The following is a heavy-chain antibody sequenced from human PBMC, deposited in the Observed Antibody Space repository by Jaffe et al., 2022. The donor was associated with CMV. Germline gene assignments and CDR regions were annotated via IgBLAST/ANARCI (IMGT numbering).Heavy chain of an antibody. CDR2: ISAYNGNT. Sequence: QVQLVQSGAEVKKPGASVKVSCKASGYTFTSYGISWVRQAPGQGLEWMGWISAYNGNTNYAQKLQGRVTMTTDTSTSTAYMELRSLRSDDTAVYYCARDPKKAVPAAISGWFDPWGQGTLVTVSS. CDR3: ARDPKKAVPAAISGWFDP. V-gene: IGHV1-18*01. J-gene: IGHJ5*02. CDR1: GYTFTSYG. D-gene: IGHD2-2*01.